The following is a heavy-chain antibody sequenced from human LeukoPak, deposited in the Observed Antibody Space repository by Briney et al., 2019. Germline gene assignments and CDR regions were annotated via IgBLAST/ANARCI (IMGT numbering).Heavy chain of an antibody. Sequence: PGGSLRLSCAASGFTFSSYSMNWVRQAPGKGLEWVSYISSSSSTIYYADSVKGRFTISRDNAKNSLYLQMNSLRAEDTAVYYCARVTMVRGVIIRGTDYWGQGTLVTVSS. V-gene: IGHV3-48*01. CDR2: ISSSSSTI. CDR1: GFTFSSYS. J-gene: IGHJ4*02. D-gene: IGHD3-10*01. CDR3: ARVTMVRGVIIRGTDY.